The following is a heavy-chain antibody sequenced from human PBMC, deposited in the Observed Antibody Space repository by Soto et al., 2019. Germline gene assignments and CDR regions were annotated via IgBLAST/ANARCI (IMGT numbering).Heavy chain of an antibody. Sequence: GGSVRLSCXASGFTFSSHGMNWVRQAPGKGLEWVSFLSGSAGITFYADSVKGRFTISRDNSKNTLYLQMNSLRAEDTAVYYCAKDRGIEGSSVRAFDVWGQGTMVTVSS. CDR1: GFTFSSHG. V-gene: IGHV3-23*01. CDR3: AKDRGIEGSSVRAFDV. J-gene: IGHJ3*01. CDR2: LSGSAGIT. D-gene: IGHD1-26*01.